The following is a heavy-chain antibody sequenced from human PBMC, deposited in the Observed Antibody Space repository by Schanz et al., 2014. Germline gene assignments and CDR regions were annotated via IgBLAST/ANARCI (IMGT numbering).Heavy chain of an antibody. CDR1: GYNFNRHD. CDR2: ISAYNGHT. J-gene: IGHJ4*02. D-gene: IGHD3-22*01. CDR3: VRDGDERLVVIFDQ. V-gene: IGHV1-18*04. Sequence: QVQLVQSGPEVKKPGASVRLSCKASGYNFNRHDISWVRQAPGQGLEWMGWISAYNGHTNYAQKCQASATMNTDNSTSPAYMELRTLRSDDKAVYYCVRDGDERLVVIFDQWGQGTLVTVSS.